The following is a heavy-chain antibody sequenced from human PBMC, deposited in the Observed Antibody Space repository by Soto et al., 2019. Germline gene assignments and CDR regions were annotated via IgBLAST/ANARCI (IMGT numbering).Heavy chain of an antibody. J-gene: IGHJ5*02. CDR2: ITTSSAYI. Sequence: EVQLVESGGGLVKPGGSLRLSCAASGFTFNTYDMNWVRQAPGKGLEWVSSITTSSAYIYYADSLKGRITISRDTAKNSLFLEMNSVRAEDTAVYYCVRSGTARLLRHSWFESWGQGTLVTVSS. D-gene: IGHD2-21*01. V-gene: IGHV3-21*01. CDR3: VRSGTARLLRHSWFES. CDR1: GFTFNTYD.